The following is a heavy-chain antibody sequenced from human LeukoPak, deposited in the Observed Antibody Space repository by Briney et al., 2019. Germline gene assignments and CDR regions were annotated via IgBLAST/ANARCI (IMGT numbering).Heavy chain of an antibody. V-gene: IGHV3-20*04. CDR3: ARDWVPFSSSWTNWFDP. Sequence: GGSLRLSCAASGFTFSSYAMSWVRQAPGKGLEWVSGINWNGGSTGYADSVKGRFTISRDNAKNSLYLQMNSLRAEDTALYYCARDWVPFSSSWTNWFDPWGQGTLVTVSS. CDR2: INWNGGST. CDR1: GFTFSSYA. J-gene: IGHJ5*02. D-gene: IGHD6-13*01.